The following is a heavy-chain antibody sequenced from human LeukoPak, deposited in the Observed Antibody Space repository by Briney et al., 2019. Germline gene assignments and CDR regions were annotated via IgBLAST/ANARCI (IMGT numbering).Heavy chain of an antibody. CDR1: GGSISSSNW. V-gene: IGHV4-4*02. CDR3: ARRSGVARGNYGGNGRVDY. Sequence: SGTLSLTCAVSGGSISSSNWWSWVRQPPGKGLEWIGEIYHSGSTNYDPSLKGRVTISVDTSKNQFSLKLSSVTAADTAVYYCARRSGVARGNYGGNGRVDYWGQGTLVTVSS. CDR2: IYHSGST. D-gene: IGHD4-23*01. J-gene: IGHJ4*02.